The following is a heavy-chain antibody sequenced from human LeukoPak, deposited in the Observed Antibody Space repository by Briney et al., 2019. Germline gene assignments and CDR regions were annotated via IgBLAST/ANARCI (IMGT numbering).Heavy chain of an antibody. CDR2: ISYDGSNK. J-gene: IGHJ4*02. D-gene: IGHD4-17*01. V-gene: IGHV3-30*18. CDR3: AKANDYGDLFDY. Sequence: GGSLRLSCAASGFTFRSYGMHWVRQAPGKGLEWVAVISYDGSNKYYADSVKGRFTISRDNSKNTLYLQMNSLRAVDTAVYYCAKANDYGDLFDYWGQGTLVTVSS. CDR1: GFTFRSYG.